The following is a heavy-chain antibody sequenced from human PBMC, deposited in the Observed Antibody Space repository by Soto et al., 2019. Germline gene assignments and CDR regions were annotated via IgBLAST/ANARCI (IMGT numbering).Heavy chain of an antibody. J-gene: IGHJ4*02. D-gene: IGHD3-22*01. CDR3: ASTVYDSSGYYPNYFDY. CDR2: IIPIFGTA. CDR1: GGTFSSDA. V-gene: IGHV1-69*13. Sequence: GASVKVSCKASGGTFSSDAISWVRQAPGQGLEWMGGIIPIFGTANYAQKFQGRVTITADESTSTAYMELSSLRSEDTAVYYCASTVYDSSGYYPNYFDYWGQGTLVTVSS.